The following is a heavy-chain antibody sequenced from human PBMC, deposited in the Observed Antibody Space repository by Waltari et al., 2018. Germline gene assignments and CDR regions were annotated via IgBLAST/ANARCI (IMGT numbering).Heavy chain of an antibody. Sequence: QLQLQESGPRLVRPSETLSLICRVYGVSITSNRHYWAWIRQSPGQGLEWIGTVSYSGTTYISPSLKSRVSVSRDTSKNQVSLILGSVTAADMAVYYCATYIGASVGTAAFDVWGQGTMVTVSS. V-gene: IGHV4-39*01. CDR3: ATYIGASVGTAAFDV. CDR1: GVSITSNRHY. CDR2: VSYSGTT. J-gene: IGHJ3*01. D-gene: IGHD5-12*01.